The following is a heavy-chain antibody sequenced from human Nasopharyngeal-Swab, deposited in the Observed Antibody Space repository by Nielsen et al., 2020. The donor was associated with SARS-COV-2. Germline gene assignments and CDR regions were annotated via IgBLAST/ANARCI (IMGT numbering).Heavy chain of an antibody. J-gene: IGHJ4*02. V-gene: IGHV4-39*07. Sequence: QAPGKGLEWIGSIYYSGSTYYNPSLKSRVTISVDTSKNQFSLKLGSVTAADTAVYYCASRRYYYGSGSYSLDYWGQGTLVTVSS. CDR3: ASRRYYYGSGSYSLDY. CDR2: IYYSGST. D-gene: IGHD3-10*01.